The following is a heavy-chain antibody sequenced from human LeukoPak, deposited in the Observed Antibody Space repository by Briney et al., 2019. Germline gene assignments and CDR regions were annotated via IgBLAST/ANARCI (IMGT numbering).Heavy chain of an antibody. CDR2: IYYSGST. V-gene: IGHV4-59*11. Sequence: PSETLSLTCTVCGDSISSHYWSWIRQPPGKGLEWIGHIYYSGSTKYNSSLKGQVTISLDRSKNQFSLNLGTVTAADSAVYYCARVTYDSSGYDYLDYWGQGTLVTVSS. CDR3: ARVTYDSSGYDYLDY. CDR1: GDSISSHY. D-gene: IGHD3-22*01. J-gene: IGHJ4*02.